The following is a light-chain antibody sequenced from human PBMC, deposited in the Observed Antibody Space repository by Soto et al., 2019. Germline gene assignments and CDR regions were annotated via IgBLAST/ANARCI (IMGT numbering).Light chain of an antibody. V-gene: IGKV3-15*01. CDR3: QQYGSSPLWT. CDR2: GAS. CDR1: QSVSSN. Sequence: EIVMTQSPATLSVSPGERATLSCRASQSVSSNLAWYQQKPGQAPRLLIYGASTRATGIPARFSGSGSGTDFTLTISRLEPEDSAVYYCQQYGSSPLWTFGQGTKVDIK. J-gene: IGKJ1*01.